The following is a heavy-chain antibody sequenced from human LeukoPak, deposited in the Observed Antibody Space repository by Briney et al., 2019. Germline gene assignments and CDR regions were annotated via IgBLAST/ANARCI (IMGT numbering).Heavy chain of an antibody. V-gene: IGHV1-2*02. CDR1: GLIFTAYY. CDR3: GKDDY. J-gene: IGHJ4*02. CDR2: INPSNGDT. Sequence: ASVKVSCKASGLIFTAYYIHWVRQAPGQGLEWMGWINPSNGDTNYAQKFQGRVTMTRDTSVSTAYMELSRLRSDDTAVYYCGKDDYWGQGTLVTVSS.